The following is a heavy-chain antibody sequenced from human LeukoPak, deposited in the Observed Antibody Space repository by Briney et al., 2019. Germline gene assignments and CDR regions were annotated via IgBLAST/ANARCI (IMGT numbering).Heavy chain of an antibody. CDR3: ARETYRYCSSTSCHRHFDY. J-gene: IGHJ4*02. CDR2: IIPIFGTA. D-gene: IGHD2-2*01. Sequence: ASVKVSCKASGGTFSSYAISWVRQAPGQGLEWMGGIIPIFGTANYAQKFQGRVTITTDESTSTAYMELSSLRSEDTAVYYCARETYRYCSSTSCHRHFDYWGQGTPVTVSS. V-gene: IGHV1-69*05. CDR1: GGTFSSYA.